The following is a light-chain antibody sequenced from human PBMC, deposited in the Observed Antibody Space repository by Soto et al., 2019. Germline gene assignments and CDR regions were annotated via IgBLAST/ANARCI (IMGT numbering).Light chain of an antibody. J-gene: IGKJ4*01. CDR2: DAS. Sequence: DIQMTQSPSTLSASVGDRVTITCRASQSISSWLAWYQQKPGKAPKLLIYDASSLESGVPSRFSGSGSGTEFTLTISSLQPDDFATYYCQQYNSPPSTFGGGTKVDIK. CDR3: QQYNSPPST. CDR1: QSISSW. V-gene: IGKV1-5*01.